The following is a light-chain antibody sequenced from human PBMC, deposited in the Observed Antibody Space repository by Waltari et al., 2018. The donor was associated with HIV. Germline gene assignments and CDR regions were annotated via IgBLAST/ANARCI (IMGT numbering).Light chain of an antibody. V-gene: IGKV3-20*01. CDR2: GAN. CDR3: QQYGTSPQT. Sequence: EIVLTQSPDTLSLFQGERATLSCRSSQSVSSSFLAWYQQKPGQAPRLLIFGANTRATGIADRFRGSGSGTDFTLIINRLEPEDFAVYHCQQYGTSPQTFGQGTKVEIK. J-gene: IGKJ1*01. CDR1: QSVSSSF.